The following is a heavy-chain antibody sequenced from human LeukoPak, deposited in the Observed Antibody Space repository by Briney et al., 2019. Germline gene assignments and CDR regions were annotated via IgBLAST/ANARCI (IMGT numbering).Heavy chain of an antibody. CDR2: INPSGGST. Sequence: ASVKVSCKASGYTFTSYYMHWVRQAPGQGLEWMGIINPSGGSTGYAQKFQGRVTMARDTSTSTLYMELSSLRSEDTAVYYCATSPYCGGDCYWGPYGMDVWGQGTTVTVSS. V-gene: IGHV1-46*01. J-gene: IGHJ6*02. D-gene: IGHD2-21*02. CDR1: GYTFTSYY. CDR3: ATSPYCGGDCYWGPYGMDV.